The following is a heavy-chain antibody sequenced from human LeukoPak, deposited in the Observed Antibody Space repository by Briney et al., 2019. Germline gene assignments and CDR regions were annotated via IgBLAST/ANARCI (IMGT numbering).Heavy chain of an antibody. V-gene: IGHV1-46*01. D-gene: IGHD1-26*01. CDR2: INPSGGAT. CDR1: GYTFSSYY. J-gene: IGHJ5*02. CDR3: ARVPRVRVGATQGLDP. Sequence: GASVKVSCKASGYTFSSYYMHWVRQAPGQGLEYVGIINPSGGATSYTQKFQGRVTMTRDTSISTAYMELSRLRSDDTAVYYCARVPRVRVGATQGLDPWGQGTLVTVSS.